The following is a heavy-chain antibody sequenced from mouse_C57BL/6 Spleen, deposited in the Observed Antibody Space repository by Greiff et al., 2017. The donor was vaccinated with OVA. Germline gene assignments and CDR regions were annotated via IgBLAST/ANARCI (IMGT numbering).Heavy chain of an antibody. V-gene: IGHV3-6*01. Sequence: EVKLVESGPGLVKPSQSLSLTCSVTGYSITSGYYWNWIRQFPGNKLEWMGYISYDGSNNYNPSLKNRISITRDTSKNQFFLKLNSVTTEDTATYYCAREGNYDYDGGAFDVWGTGTTVTVSS. J-gene: IGHJ1*03. D-gene: IGHD2-4*01. CDR3: AREGNYDYDGGAFDV. CDR2: ISYDGSN. CDR1: GYSITSGYY.